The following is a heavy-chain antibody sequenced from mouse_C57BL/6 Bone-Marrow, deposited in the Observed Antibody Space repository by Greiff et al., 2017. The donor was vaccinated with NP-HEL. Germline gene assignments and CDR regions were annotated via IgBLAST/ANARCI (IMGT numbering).Heavy chain of an antibody. CDR1: GFNIKDYY. D-gene: IGHD1-1*01. CDR2: IDPENGDT. CDR3: TTRTTVVGYYAMDY. V-gene: IGHV14-4*01. Sequence: VQLQQSGAELVRPRASVKLSCTASGFNIKDYYMHWVKQRPEQGLEWIGWIDPENGDTEYASKFQGKATITADTSSNTAYLQLSSLTSEDTAVYYCTTRTTVVGYYAMDYWGQGTSVTVSS. J-gene: IGHJ4*01.